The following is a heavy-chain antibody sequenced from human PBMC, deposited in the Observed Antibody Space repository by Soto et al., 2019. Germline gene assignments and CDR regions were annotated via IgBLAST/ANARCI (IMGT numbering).Heavy chain of an antibody. D-gene: IGHD2-21*02. Sequence: PGESLKISCQGSGYRFTTYWIGWVRQMPGKGLEWMGFIYPGDSDTRYSPSFEGQVTISVDNTVTTAYLQWSSLKASDTAMYYCARKDDGDHAEMYYFDYWGQGTQVTVDS. V-gene: IGHV5-51*01. J-gene: IGHJ4*02. CDR2: IYPGDSDT. CDR3: ARKDDGDHAEMYYFDY. CDR1: GYRFTTYW.